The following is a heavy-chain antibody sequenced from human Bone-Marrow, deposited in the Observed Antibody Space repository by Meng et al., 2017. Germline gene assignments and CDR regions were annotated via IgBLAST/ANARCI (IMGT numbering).Heavy chain of an antibody. CDR2: IYYSGST. CDR3: ARDLVEQRAPTGADY. D-gene: IGHD2-8*02. CDR1: GGSISSSSYY. Sequence: SETLSLTCTVSGGSISSSSYYWGWIRQPPGKGLEWIGSIYYSGSTYYNPSLKSRVTISVDTSKNQFSLKLSSVTAADTAVYYCARDLVEQRAPTGADYWGQGTLVTVSS. V-gene: IGHV4-39*07. J-gene: IGHJ4*02.